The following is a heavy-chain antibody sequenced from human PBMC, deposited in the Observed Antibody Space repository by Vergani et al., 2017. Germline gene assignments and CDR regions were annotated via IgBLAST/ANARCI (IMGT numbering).Heavy chain of an antibody. CDR2: VTSSGGSM. D-gene: IGHD6-13*01. CDR3: VRAETRWYESYYYYYMDV. V-gene: IGHV3-11*01. CDR1: GFVFSDHY. J-gene: IGHJ6*03. Sequence: QVQLVESGGGLVKPGGSLRLTCAASGFVFSDHYMTWIRQAPGKGLEWVSYVTSSGGSMYYADSVKGRFTISRDNAKNALYLQMNSLRVEDTAVYYCVRAETRWYESYYYYYMDVWGKGTTVTVSS.